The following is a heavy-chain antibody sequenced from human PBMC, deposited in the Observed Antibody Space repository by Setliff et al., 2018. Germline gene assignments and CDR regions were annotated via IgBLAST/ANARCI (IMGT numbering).Heavy chain of an antibody. V-gene: IGHV4-39*01. CDR1: GGSVSNSGFF. CDR2: IYDSGSS. CDR3: GRGFSRIEGWGNWFDP. D-gene: IGHD2-15*01. Sequence: LSLTCTVSGGSVSNSGFFWGCLRQAPGKGLEWIGNIYDSGSSNYNASLKSRLIITRDTSNNQISLKLTSVTAADTAVYYCGRGFSRIEGWGNWFDPWGQGILVTVSS. J-gene: IGHJ5*02.